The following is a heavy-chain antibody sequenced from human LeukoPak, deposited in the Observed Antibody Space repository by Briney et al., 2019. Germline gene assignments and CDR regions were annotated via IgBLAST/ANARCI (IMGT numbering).Heavy chain of an antibody. J-gene: IGHJ3*02. CDR3: ARDQGFWSDKDAFHI. Sequence: GASVKVSCKASGYTFTGYYMHWVRQAPGQGLEWMGWINPNSGGTNYAQKFQGRVTMTRDTSISTAYMELSRLRSDDTAVYYCARDQGFWSDKDAFHIWGQGTMVTVSS. V-gene: IGHV1-2*02. CDR1: GYTFTGYY. D-gene: IGHD3-3*01. CDR2: INPNSGGT.